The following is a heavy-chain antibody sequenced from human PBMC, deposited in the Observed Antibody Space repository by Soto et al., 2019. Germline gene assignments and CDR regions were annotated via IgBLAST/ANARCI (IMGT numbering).Heavy chain of an antibody. CDR3: ARTEGLGPGAFDI. D-gene: IGHD6-6*01. CDR1: GGSFSGYY. J-gene: IGHJ3*02. V-gene: IGHV4-34*01. CDR2: INHSGST. Sequence: SETLSLTCAVYGGSFSGYYWSWIRQPPGKGLEWIGEINHSGSTNYNPSLKSRVTISVDTSKNQFSLKLSSVTAADTAVYYCARTEGLGPGAFDIWGQGTMVTVSS.